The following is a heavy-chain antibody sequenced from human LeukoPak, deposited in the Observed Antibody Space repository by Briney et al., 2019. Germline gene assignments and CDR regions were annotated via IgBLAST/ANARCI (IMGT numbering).Heavy chain of an antibody. V-gene: IGHV4-34*01. CDR2: IRHTGST. CDR3: ARHGTMVRGVRSLDPFDY. Sequence: SETLSLTCAVYGGSFSGYYWSWIRQPPGKGLEWIGQIRHTGSTAYNPSLRSRVTISGDTSKNQFSLRLTSVTAADTAVYYCARHGTMVRGVRSLDPFDYWGQGTLVTVSS. D-gene: IGHD3-10*01. J-gene: IGHJ4*02. CDR1: GGSFSGYY.